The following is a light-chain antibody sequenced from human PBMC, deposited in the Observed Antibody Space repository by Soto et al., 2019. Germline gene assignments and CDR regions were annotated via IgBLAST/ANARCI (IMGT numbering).Light chain of an antibody. CDR1: QSLRSNF. V-gene: IGKV3-20*01. Sequence: EIVLTQSPGTLSLSPGERATLSCRASQSLRSNFLAWYQQKPGQAPRLLIYGASNRATGIPDRFSGSGSGTDFTLTITRLEPEDFAIYYCQRYDSLRTFGQGTKVEI. CDR2: GAS. CDR3: QRYDSLRT. J-gene: IGKJ1*01.